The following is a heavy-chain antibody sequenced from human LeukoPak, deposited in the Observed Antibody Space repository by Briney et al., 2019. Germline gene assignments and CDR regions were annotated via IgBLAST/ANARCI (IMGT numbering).Heavy chain of an antibody. CDR3: ARDRPERYYDSSGYVWFDP. V-gene: IGHV4-59*11. D-gene: IGHD3-22*01. J-gene: IGHJ5*02. Sequence: SDTLSLTCTVSGGSISSHYWSWIRQPPGKGLEWIGYIYYSGSTNYNPSLKSRVTISVDTSKNQFSLKLRSVTAADTAVYYCARDRPERYYDSSGYVWFDPWGQGTLVTVSS. CDR1: GGSISSHY. CDR2: IYYSGST.